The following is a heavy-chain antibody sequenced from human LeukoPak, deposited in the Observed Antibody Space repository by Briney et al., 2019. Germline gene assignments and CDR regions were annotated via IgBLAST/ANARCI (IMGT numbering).Heavy chain of an antibody. Sequence: GGSLRLSCAASGFTFSSYSMNWVRQAPGEGLEWVSSISSSSSYIYYADSVKGRFTISRDNAKNSLYLQMNSLRAEDTAVYYCARGRRIADDYWGQGTLVTVSS. CDR2: ISSSSSYI. CDR3: ARGRRIADDY. J-gene: IGHJ4*02. V-gene: IGHV3-21*01. D-gene: IGHD6-13*01. CDR1: GFTFSSYS.